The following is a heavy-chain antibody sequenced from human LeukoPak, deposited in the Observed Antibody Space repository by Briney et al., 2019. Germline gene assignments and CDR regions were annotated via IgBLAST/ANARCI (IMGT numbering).Heavy chain of an antibody. J-gene: IGHJ4*02. D-gene: IGHD3-22*01. V-gene: IGHV3-15*01. CDR3: TTGTYYYDSSGYYIRYFDY. CDR1: GFTFSNAW. CDR2: IKSKTDGGTT. Sequence: PRGSLRLSCAASGFTFSNAWMSWVRQAPGKGLEWVGRIKSKTDGGTTDYAAPVKGRFTISRDDSKNTLYLQMNSLKTEDTAVYYCTTGTYYYDSSGYYIRYFDYWGQGTLVTVSS.